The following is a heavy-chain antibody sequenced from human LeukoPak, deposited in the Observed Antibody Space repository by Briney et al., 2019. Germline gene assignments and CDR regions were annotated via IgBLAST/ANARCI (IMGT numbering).Heavy chain of an antibody. J-gene: IGHJ4*02. Sequence: GGSLRLSCAASGFTFSSYSMNWVRQAPGKGLEWVGFIRSKAYGGTTDYAASVKGRFTISRDDSKSIAYLQLNSLKTEDTAVYYCSSHTAPRTFAYWGQGTLVTVSS. CDR1: GFTFSSYS. CDR2: IRSKAYGGTT. CDR3: SSHTAPRTFAY. V-gene: IGHV3-49*04. D-gene: IGHD5-18*01.